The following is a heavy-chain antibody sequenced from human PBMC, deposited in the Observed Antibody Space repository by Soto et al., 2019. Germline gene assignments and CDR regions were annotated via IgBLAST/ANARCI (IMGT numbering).Heavy chain of an antibody. D-gene: IGHD6-13*01. V-gene: IGHV5-51*01. CDR1: AYTFTSYW. CDR2: IYPGDSDT. Sequence: GESLKISCEASAYTFTSYWIGWVRQMPGKGLEWVGIIYPGDSDTRYSPSFQGQVTISADKSISTAFLQWSSLEASDTAIYYCAREMPSTAAAYFYYGLNVWGQGTSVTVSS. CDR3: AREMPSTAAAYFYYGLNV. J-gene: IGHJ6*02.